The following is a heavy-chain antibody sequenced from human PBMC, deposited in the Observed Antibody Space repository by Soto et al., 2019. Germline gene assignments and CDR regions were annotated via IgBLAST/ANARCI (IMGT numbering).Heavy chain of an antibody. CDR2: ISGSGGST. CDR1: GFTFSSYA. Sequence: GGSLRLSCAASGFTFSSYAMSWVRQAPGKGLEWVSAISGSGGSTYYADSVKGRFTISRDNSKNTLYLQMNSLRAEDTAVYYCAKDFGRGRSSGWNVFWFDPWGQGTLVTVSS. V-gene: IGHV3-23*01. D-gene: IGHD6-19*01. J-gene: IGHJ5*02. CDR3: AKDFGRGRSSGWNVFWFDP.